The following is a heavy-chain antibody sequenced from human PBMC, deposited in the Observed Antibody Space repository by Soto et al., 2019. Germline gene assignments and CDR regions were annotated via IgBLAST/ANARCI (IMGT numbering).Heavy chain of an antibody. J-gene: IGHJ4*02. CDR1: GFSFRTYG. V-gene: IGHV3-30*18. D-gene: IGHD4-17*01. CDR2: ISYDGSNK. CDR3: AKDYGDYFFDY. Sequence: GGSLRLSCAASGFSFRTYGMHWVRQAPGKGLDWVAVISYDGSNKYYADSVKGRFTISRDDSKNTLYLQMNSLRAEDTAVYYCAKDYGDYFFDYWGQGSLVTVYS.